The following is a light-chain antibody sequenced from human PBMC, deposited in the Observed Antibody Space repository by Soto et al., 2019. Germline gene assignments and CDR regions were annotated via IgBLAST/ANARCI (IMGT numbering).Light chain of an antibody. CDR2: GAS. V-gene: IGKV3-20*01. CDR3: QQYGRPSWT. Sequence: EIVLTQSPGTLSLSPGERATLSCRASQSVSSSYLAWYQQNPGQAPRLLIYGASSSATGIPDRFSGSGPETDFTFIIRRQEPEDLAGHYCQQYGRPSWTCGQGTKVEIK. J-gene: IGKJ1*01. CDR1: QSVSSSY.